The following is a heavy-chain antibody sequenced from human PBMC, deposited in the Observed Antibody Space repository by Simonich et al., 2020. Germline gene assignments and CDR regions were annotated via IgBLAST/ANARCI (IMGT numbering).Heavy chain of an antibody. CDR3: ARVSPTSGSYCYYYYYMDV. Sequence: QVQLVQSGAEVKKPGASVKVSCKASGYTFTGYYMHWVRQAPGQGLEGMGWINPNSGGTNYAQKFQGRVTMTRDTSISTAYMELSRLRSDDTAVYYCARVSPTSGSYCYYYYYMDVWGKGTTVTVSS. CDR1: GYTFTGYY. CDR2: INPNSGGT. D-gene: IGHD1-26*01. J-gene: IGHJ6*03. V-gene: IGHV1-2*02.